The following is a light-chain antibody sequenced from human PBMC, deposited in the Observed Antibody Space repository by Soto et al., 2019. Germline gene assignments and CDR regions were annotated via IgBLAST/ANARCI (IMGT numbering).Light chain of an antibody. J-gene: IGKJ1*01. Sequence: DIQMTQSPPTLSASVGDRVTITCRASQPISSWLAWYHQKPGKAPKLLIYDASNLESGVPSRFRGSRSGTEFTLTVSSLQPEDFATYYCLQDHDDSWTFGQGTKVDIK. V-gene: IGKV1-5*01. CDR1: QPISSW. CDR3: LQDHDDSWT. CDR2: DAS.